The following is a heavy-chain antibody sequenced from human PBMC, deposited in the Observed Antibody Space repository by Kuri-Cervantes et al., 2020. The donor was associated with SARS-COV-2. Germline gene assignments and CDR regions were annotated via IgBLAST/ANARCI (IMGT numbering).Heavy chain of an antibody. CDR2: MSPSSSYI. CDR1: GFIFSDYY. Sequence: GGSLRLSCAASGFIFSDYYMSWIRQAPGKGLEWVSFMSPSSSYINYADSVKGRFTISRDNAKNTLYLQMNSLRAEDTAVYYCAKGRGGSGSPRGGQGTLVTVSS. V-gene: IGHV3-11*05. J-gene: IGHJ4*02. D-gene: IGHD3-10*01. CDR3: AKGRGGSGSPR.